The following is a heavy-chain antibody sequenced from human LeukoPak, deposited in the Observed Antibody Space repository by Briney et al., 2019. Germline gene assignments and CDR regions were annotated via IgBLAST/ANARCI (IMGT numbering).Heavy chain of an antibody. J-gene: IGHJ3*02. CDR2: INHSGST. CDR1: GGSFSGYY. V-gene: IGHV4-34*01. CDR3: ARGWNYYDSSGPVGAFDI. Sequence: SETLSLTCAVYGGSFSGYYLSWIRQPPGKGLEWIGEINHSGSTNYNPSLKSRVTISVDTSKNQFSLKLSSVTAADTAVYYCARGWNYYDSSGPVGAFDIWGQGTMVTVSS. D-gene: IGHD3-22*01.